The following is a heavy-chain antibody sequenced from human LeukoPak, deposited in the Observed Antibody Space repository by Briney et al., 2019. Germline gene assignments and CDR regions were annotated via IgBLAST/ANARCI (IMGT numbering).Heavy chain of an antibody. CDR3: ARDASLQMGAFDV. V-gene: IGHV4-4*07. J-gene: IGHJ3*01. CDR1: GGSINNYY. CDR2: IYTSGTT. D-gene: IGHD1-1*01. Sequence: PSETLSLTCTVSGGSINNYYWSWIRQPAGKGLEWIGRIYTSGTTNYNPSLMRRVTMSVDTSKSQFSLKLTSVTAADTAVYYCARDASLQMGAFDVWGQGTMVTVSS.